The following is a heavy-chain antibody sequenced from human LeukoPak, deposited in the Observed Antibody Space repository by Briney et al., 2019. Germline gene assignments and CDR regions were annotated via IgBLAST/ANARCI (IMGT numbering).Heavy chain of an antibody. CDR1: GYSFTSYW. V-gene: IGHV5-51*01. CDR2: IYPGDSDT. Sequence: GESLKISCKGSGYSFTSYWIGWVRQMPGKGLEWMGIIYPGDSDTRYSPSFQGQVTISADKSISTAYLQWSSLKASDTAMYYCARYRKYQLLGTIRAFDIWGQGTMVTVSS. J-gene: IGHJ3*02. CDR3: ARYRKYQLLGTIRAFDI. D-gene: IGHD2-2*01.